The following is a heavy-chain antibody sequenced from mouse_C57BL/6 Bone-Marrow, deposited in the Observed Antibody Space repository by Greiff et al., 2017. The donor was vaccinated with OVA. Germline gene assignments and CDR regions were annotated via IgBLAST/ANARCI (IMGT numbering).Heavy chain of an antibody. J-gene: IGHJ1*03. V-gene: IGHV7-3*01. CDR3: ARSLYYYGSSYGWYFDV. CDR2: IRNKANGYTT. Sequence: EVKLVESGGGLVQPGGSLSLSCAASGFTFTDYYMSWVRQPPGKALEWLGFIRNKANGYTTEYSASVKGRFTISRDNSQSILYLHMNALRAEDSATYYCARSLYYYGSSYGWYFDVWGTGTTVTVSS. CDR1: GFTFTDYY. D-gene: IGHD1-1*01.